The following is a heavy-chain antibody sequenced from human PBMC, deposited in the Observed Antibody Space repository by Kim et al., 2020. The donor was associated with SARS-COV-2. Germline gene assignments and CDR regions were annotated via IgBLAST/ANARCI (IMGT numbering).Heavy chain of an antibody. D-gene: IGHD3-10*01. J-gene: IGHJ4*02. V-gene: IGHV4-61*01. CDR2: IYYSGST. Sequence: SETLSLTCTVSGGSVSSGSYYWSWIRQPPGKGLEWIGYIYYSGSTNYNPSLKSRVTISVDTSKNQFSLKLSSVTAADTAVYYCARDNPRSYYYGSGSYYKGNFDYWGQGTLVTVSS. CDR3: ARDNPRSYYYGSGSYYKGNFDY. CDR1: GGSVSSGSYY.